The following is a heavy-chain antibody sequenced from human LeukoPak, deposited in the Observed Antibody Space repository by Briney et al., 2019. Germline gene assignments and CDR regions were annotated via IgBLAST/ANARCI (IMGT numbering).Heavy chain of an antibody. CDR3: ARDAAPPYCGGDCYSWAFDI. J-gene: IGHJ3*02. V-gene: IGHV3-30*04. D-gene: IGHD2-21*02. CDR2: ISYDGSNK. Sequence: GGSLRLSCTASAFTFSSYAMHWVRQAPGKGLEWVAVISYDGSNKYYADSVKGRFTISRDNSKNTLYLQMNSLRAEDTAVYYCARDAAPPYCGGDCYSWAFDIWGQGPMVTVSS. CDR1: AFTFSSYA.